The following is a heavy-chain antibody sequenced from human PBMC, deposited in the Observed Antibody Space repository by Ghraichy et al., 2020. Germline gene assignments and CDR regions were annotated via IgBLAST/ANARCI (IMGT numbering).Heavy chain of an antibody. Sequence: ASVKVSCKASGYTFTGYYMHWVRQAPGQGLEWMGWINPNSGGTNYAQKFQGRVTMTRDTSISTAYMELSRLRSDDTAVYYCARVRYSGYDLSFHFDYWGQGTLVTVSS. J-gene: IGHJ4*02. CDR1: GYTFTGYY. CDR2: INPNSGGT. D-gene: IGHD5-12*01. V-gene: IGHV1-2*02. CDR3: ARVRYSGYDLSFHFDY.